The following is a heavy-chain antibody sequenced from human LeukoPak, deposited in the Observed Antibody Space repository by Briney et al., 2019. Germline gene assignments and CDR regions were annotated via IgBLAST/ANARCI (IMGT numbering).Heavy chain of an antibody. CDR3: ARDLNYDILTGSLRAYFDS. CDR2: ISGSSTYI. V-gene: IGHV3-21*01. CDR1: GFTFRSYS. J-gene: IGHJ4*02. D-gene: IGHD3-9*01. Sequence: AGGSLRLSCVASGFTFRSYSMNWVRQAPGEGLEWGSSISGSSTYIYYADSVKGRFTISRDNANNSLYLQMNSLRADDTAVYYCARDLNYDILTGSLRAYFDSWGQGTRVTVSS.